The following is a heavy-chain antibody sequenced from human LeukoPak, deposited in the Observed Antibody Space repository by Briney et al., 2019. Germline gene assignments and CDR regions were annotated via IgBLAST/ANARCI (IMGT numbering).Heavy chain of an antibody. CDR3: ARNAFDF. CDR1: GFTFSSYS. J-gene: IGHJ3*01. CDR2: IKQDGGER. V-gene: IGHV3-7*01. Sequence: PGGSLRLSCAASGFTFSSYSMNWVRQAPGKGLEWVANIKQDGGERSYVDSVKGRFTISRDNAKNSLYLQMNDLRAEDTAVYYCARNAFDFWGLGTMVTVSS.